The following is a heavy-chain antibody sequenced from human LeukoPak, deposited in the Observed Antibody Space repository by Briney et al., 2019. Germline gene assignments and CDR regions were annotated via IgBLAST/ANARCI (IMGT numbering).Heavy chain of an antibody. CDR2: INWNGGTT. V-gene: IGHV3-20*04. D-gene: IGHD3-22*01. CDR1: GFTFNEYG. Sequence: GGSPRLSCAASGFTFNEYGMSWVRQGPGKGLEWVSGINWNGGTTGYADYVRGRFTISRDNAKNSLYLQMNSLRAEDTALYYCARDKHYYDSSNYVWGQGTLVTVSS. CDR3: ARDKHYYDSSNYV. J-gene: IGHJ4*02.